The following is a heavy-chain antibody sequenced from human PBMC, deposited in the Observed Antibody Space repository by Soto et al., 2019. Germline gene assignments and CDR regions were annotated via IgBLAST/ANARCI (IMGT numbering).Heavy chain of an antibody. D-gene: IGHD2-2*01. J-gene: IGHJ4*02. CDR1: GYTFTTHD. V-gene: IGHV1-8*01. CDR3: ARGPRYCSSPSCTSWDY. CDR2: MNPRSGNT. Sequence: QVQLVQSGADVKKPGASVKVSCEASGYTFTTHDISWVRQATGQGLEWMGWMNPRSGNTGEAQKFQGRLTMTSNTSTGTAYMELSGLTSEDTAVYYCARGPRYCSSPSCTSWDYWGQGTLVTVSS.